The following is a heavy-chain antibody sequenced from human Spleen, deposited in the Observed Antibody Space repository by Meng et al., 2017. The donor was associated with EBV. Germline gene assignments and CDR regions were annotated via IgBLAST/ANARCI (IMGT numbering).Heavy chain of an antibody. D-gene: IGHD6-13*01. CDR2: IFFGGST. J-gene: IGHJ5*02. CDR1: GGSISSGDYY. Sequence: QGQLQESGPGLVKPFQTLSLTCAVSGGSISSGDYYWSWIRQPPGTGLEWIGYIFFGGSTNYNPSLKSQVTMSVDTSKNQFSLKLSSVTAADTAVYYCASSLYSSSRVNWFDPWGQGALVTVSS. CDR3: ASSLYSSSRVNWFDP. V-gene: IGHV4-30-4*01.